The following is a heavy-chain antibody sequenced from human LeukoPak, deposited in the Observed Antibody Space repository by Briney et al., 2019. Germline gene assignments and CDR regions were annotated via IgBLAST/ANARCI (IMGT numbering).Heavy chain of an antibody. V-gene: IGHV3-66*01. J-gene: IGHJ4*02. CDR2: INVGGDT. CDR1: EFIVSSSY. D-gene: IGHD1-26*01. Sequence: QPGGSLRLSCAASEFIVSSSYMSWVRQAPGKGLECVSLINVGGDTYYADSVKGRFTISRDNSKNTLYLQMNNLGVEDTAVYFCAGNSGTYQNFDYWGQGTLVTISS. CDR3: AGNSGTYQNFDY.